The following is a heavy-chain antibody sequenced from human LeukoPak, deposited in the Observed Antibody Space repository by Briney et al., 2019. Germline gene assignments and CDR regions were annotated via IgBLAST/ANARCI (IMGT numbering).Heavy chain of an antibody. CDR2: INPSGGRI. CDR1: GYTFTSYY. V-gene: IGHV1-46*01. J-gene: IGHJ4*02. CDR3: ARDPRPSYDSSGYYYPGDY. D-gene: IGHD3-22*01. Sequence: ASVKVSCKASGYTFTSYYMHWVRQAPGQGLEWMAIINPSGGRISYAQKFQGRVTMTRDTSTSTVYMELSSLRSADTAVYYCARDPRPSYDSSGYYYPGDYWGQGTLVTVSS.